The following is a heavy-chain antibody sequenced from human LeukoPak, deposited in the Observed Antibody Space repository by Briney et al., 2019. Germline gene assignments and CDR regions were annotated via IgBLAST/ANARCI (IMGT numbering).Heavy chain of an antibody. D-gene: IGHD3-22*01. J-gene: IGHJ4*02. V-gene: IGHV4-61*02. Sequence: PSQTLSLTCTVSGASISSGSYYWSWIRQPAKKGLEYIGRMYTSGYINYNPSLKSRVTMSVDTSKNQFSLKLSSVTAADTAVYYCARGGEQYYYDSSGYFYFDYWGQGTLVTVSS. CDR3: ARGGEQYYYDSSGYFYFDY. CDR2: MYTSGYI. CDR1: GASISSGSYY.